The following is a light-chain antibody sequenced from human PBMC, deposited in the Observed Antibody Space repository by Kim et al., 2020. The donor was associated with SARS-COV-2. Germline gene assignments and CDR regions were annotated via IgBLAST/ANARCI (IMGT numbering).Light chain of an antibody. CDR3: QQYTNRWT. CDR1: QSISFR. V-gene: IGKV1-5*03. CDR2: RAS. J-gene: IGKJ1*01. Sequence: SASVGDRFTITCRASQSISFRLSWSQQKPGKAPKLLIYRASTLHSGVPSRFSGSGSGTDFSLTISSLQPDDFATYYCQQYTNRWTFGQGTKVDIK.